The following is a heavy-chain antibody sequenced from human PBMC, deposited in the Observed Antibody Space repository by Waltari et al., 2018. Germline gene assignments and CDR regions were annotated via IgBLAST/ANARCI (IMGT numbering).Heavy chain of an antibody. V-gene: IGHV3-33*06. CDR1: GFTFSSYG. D-gene: IGHD2-15*01. J-gene: IGHJ6*02. CDR2: IWYDGSNK. Sequence: QVQLVESGGGVVQPGRSLSLSCAASGFTFSSYGMNWVRQAPGKGLEWVAVIWYDGSNKYYADSVKGRFTISRDNSKNTLYLQMNSLRAEDTAVYYCAKPLGYCSGGSCSAPYYYYYGMDVWGQGP. CDR3: AKPLGYCSGGSCSAPYYYYYGMDV.